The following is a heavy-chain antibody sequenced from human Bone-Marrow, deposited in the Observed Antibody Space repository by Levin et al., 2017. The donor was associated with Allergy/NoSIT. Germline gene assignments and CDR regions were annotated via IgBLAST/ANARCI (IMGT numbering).Heavy chain of an antibody. Sequence: TSETLSLTCAVSGGSISSSNWWSWVRQPPGKGLAWIGEIYHSGSTNYNPSLKSRVTISVDKSKNQFSLKLSSVTAADTAVYYCASAEFVVVPAAKYYYYYYYMDVWGKGTTVTVSS. CDR3: ASAEFVVVPAAKYYYYYYYMDV. CDR2: IYHSGST. D-gene: IGHD2-2*01. V-gene: IGHV4-4*02. CDR1: GGSISSSNW. J-gene: IGHJ6*03.